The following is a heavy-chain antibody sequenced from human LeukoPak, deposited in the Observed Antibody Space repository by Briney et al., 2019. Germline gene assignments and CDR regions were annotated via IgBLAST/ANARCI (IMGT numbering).Heavy chain of an antibody. CDR1: GFTFSSYA. CDR3: AKDLTPRNYYGSGSYDFDY. CDR2: ISGSGGST. V-gene: IGHV3-23*01. Sequence: PGGSLRLSCAASGFTFSSYAMSWVRQAPGKGLERVSAISGSGGSTYYADSVKGRFTISRDNSKNTLYLQMNSLGAEDTAVYYCAKDLTPRNYYGSGSYDFDYWGQGTLVTVSS. J-gene: IGHJ4*02. D-gene: IGHD3-10*01.